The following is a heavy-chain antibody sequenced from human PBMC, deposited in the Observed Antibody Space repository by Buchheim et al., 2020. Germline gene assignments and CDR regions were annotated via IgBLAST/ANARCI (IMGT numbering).Heavy chain of an antibody. CDR3: ARGYTWNYDGVVHFDY. CDR1: GYTFTSYD. Sequence: QVQLVQSGAEVKKPGASVKVSCKASGYTFTSYDINWVRQAPGQGLEWMGIINPSGGSTSYAQKFQGRVTMTRDTSTSTVYMELSSLRSEDTAVYYCARGYTWNYDGVVHFDYWGQGTL. CDR2: INPSGGST. J-gene: IGHJ4*02. V-gene: IGHV1-46*03. D-gene: IGHD1-7*01.